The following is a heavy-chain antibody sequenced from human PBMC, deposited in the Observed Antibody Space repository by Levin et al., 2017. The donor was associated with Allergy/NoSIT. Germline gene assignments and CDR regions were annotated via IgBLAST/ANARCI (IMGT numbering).Heavy chain of an antibody. CDR3: ARDRRYCSSTSVFPLCYYYYMDV. CDR2: ICAYNGNT. D-gene: IGHD2-2*01. Sequence: ASVKVSCKASGYTFTSYGISWVRQAPGQGLEWMGWICAYNGNTNYAQKLQGRVTMTTDTSTSTAYMELRSLRSDDTAVYYCARDRRYCSSTSVFPLCYYYYMDVWGKGTTVTVSS. CDR1: GYTFTSYG. V-gene: IGHV1-18*01. J-gene: IGHJ6*03.